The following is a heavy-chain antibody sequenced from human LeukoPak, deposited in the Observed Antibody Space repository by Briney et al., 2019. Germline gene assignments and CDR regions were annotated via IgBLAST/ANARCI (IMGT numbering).Heavy chain of an antibody. Sequence: PSETLSLTCTVSGGSISSSSYYWGWIRQPPGKGLEWIGSIYYSGSTYYNPSLKSRVTISVDTSKNQFSLKLSSVTAADTAVYYCARAITYYYDSSGYYYEQKDAFDIWGQGTMVTVSS. CDR3: ARAITYYYDSSGYYYEQKDAFDI. J-gene: IGHJ3*02. V-gene: IGHV4-39*07. CDR2: IYYSGST. D-gene: IGHD3-22*01. CDR1: GGSISSSSYY.